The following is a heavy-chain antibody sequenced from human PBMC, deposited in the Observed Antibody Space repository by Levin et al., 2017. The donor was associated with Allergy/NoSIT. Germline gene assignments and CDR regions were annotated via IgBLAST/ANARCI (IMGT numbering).Heavy chain of an antibody. V-gene: IGHV4-30-2*01. D-gene: IGHD3-3*01. CDR2: IYHSGST. CDR3: ARARSGYSPYYYYGMDV. J-gene: IGHJ6*02. CDR1: GGSISSGGYS. Sequence: SCAVSGGSISSGGYSWSWIRQPPGKGLEWIGYIYHSGSTYYNPSLKSRVTISVDRSKNQFSLKLSSVTAADTAVYYCARARSGYSPYYYYGMDVWGQGTTVTVSS.